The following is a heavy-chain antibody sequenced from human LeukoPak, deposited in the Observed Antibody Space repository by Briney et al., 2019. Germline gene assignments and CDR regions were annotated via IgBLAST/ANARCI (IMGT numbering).Heavy chain of an antibody. D-gene: IGHD1-26*01. J-gene: IGHJ4*02. CDR3: ATQRGATPYYFDY. Sequence: SETLSLTCTVSGYSLNSAYYWAWIRQAPGKGLEWIGNIHHSGSTYYNPSLKSRVTISVDSSKNEFSLKLNSVTAADTAVYYCATQRGATPYYFDYWGQGTLVTVSS. CDR2: IHHSGST. V-gene: IGHV4-38-2*02. CDR1: GYSLNSAYY.